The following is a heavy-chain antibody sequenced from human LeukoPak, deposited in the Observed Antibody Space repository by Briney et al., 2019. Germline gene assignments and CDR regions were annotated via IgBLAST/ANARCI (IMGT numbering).Heavy chain of an antibody. D-gene: IGHD6-6*01. V-gene: IGHV4-30-4*08. J-gene: IGHJ6*03. CDR2: IYFSGST. CDR3: ARDHSSSSSYYYYYMDV. CDR1: GASISSGDHY. Sequence: SETLSLTCTVSGASISSGDHYWSWIRQPPGKGLEWIGYIYFSGSTYYNPSLKSRFTISVDTSKNQFSLKLSSVTAADTAVYYCARDHSSSSSYYYYYMDVWGKGTTVTVSS.